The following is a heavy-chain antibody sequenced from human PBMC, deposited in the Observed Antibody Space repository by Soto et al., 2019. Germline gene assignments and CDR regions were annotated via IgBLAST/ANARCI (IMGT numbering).Heavy chain of an antibody. Sequence: GASVKVSCKASGYTLTSYYMHWMRQPPRQELEWMGIINPRGGSTSYAQKFQGGVTMTRDTSTSTVYRELSTLRSEYTGVYCCASRRKVNELAYWGQGTLVTVSS. V-gene: IGHV1-46*01. J-gene: IGHJ4*02. CDR1: GYTLTSYY. CDR2: INPRGGST. CDR3: ASRRKVNELAY. D-gene: IGHD1-1*01.